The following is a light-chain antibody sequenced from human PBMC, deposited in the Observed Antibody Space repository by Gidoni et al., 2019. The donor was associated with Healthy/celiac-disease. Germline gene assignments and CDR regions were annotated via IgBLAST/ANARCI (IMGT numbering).Light chain of an antibody. V-gene: IGKV1-39*01. Sequence: DIQMTQSPSSLSASVGDRVTITCRASQSISSYLNWYQQKPGKAPKPLIYAASNLQSGVPSRFSGSGSGTDFTLTISSLQPEDFATYYCQQSYSTPSTFGGGTKVEIK. J-gene: IGKJ4*01. CDR1: QSISSY. CDR2: AAS. CDR3: QQSYSTPST.